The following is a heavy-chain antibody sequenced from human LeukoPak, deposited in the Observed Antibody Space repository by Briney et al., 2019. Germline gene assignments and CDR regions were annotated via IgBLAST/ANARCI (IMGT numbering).Heavy chain of an antibody. Sequence: PGRSLRLSCAASGFTFSSYGMHWVRQAPGKGLEWVAFIRYDGSNKYYADSVKSRFTISRDNSKNTLYLQMNSLRAEDTAVYYCARDQLNWGIGFCDYWGQGTLVTVSS. CDR1: GFTFSSYG. V-gene: IGHV3-30*02. CDR3: ARDQLNWGIGFCDY. D-gene: IGHD7-27*01. J-gene: IGHJ4*02. CDR2: IRYDGSNK.